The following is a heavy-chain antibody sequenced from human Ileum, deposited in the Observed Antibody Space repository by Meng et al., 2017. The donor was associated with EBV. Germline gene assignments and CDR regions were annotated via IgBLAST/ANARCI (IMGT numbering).Heavy chain of an antibody. CDR3: ARGNKVSDRGFDY. V-gene: IGHV4-34*01. J-gene: IGHJ4*02. CDR1: GGSFSGYY. CDR2: INHSGST. D-gene: IGHD3-10*01. Sequence: QVKLQQWGAGLLKPSETLSLTCAVYGGSFSGYYWSWIRQPPGKGLEWIGEINHSGSTNYNPSLKSRVTISVDTSKNQFSLKLSSVTAADTAVYYCARGNKVSDRGFDYWGQGTLVTVSS.